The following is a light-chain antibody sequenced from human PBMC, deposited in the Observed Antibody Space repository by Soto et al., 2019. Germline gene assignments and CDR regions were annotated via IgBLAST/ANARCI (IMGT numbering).Light chain of an antibody. CDR1: SSDVGAFNY. V-gene: IGLV2-14*03. CDR3: SSYTTRNTEV. Sequence: QSALTQPASVSGSPGQSISISCLGTSSDVGAFNYVSWYQHHPGKAPQLIIYDVTSRPSGVSNRFSASKSGNTASLTISGLQAEDEADYYCSSYTTRNTEVFGSGTKVT. CDR2: DVT. J-gene: IGLJ1*01.